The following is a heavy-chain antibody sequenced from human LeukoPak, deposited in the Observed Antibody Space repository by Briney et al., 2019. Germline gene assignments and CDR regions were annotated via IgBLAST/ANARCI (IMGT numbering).Heavy chain of an antibody. CDR3: ASQKTYYDILTGYYKTRFDC. V-gene: IGHV4-59*01. D-gene: IGHD3-9*01. J-gene: IGHJ4*02. CDR1: GGSISSYY. Sequence: PSETLSLTCTVSGGSISSYYWSWIRQPPGKGLEWIGYIYTSGSTYYNPSLKSRVTISVDTSKNQFSLKLSPVTAADTAVYYCASQKTYYDILTGYYKTRFDCWGPGTLVTVSS. CDR2: IYTSGST.